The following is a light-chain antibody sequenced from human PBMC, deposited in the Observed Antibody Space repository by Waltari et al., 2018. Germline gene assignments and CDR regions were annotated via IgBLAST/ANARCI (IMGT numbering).Light chain of an antibody. V-gene: IGLV2-23*02. CDR3: CSYAGSRTWV. CDR2: DVS. Sequence: QSALTQPASVSGSPGQSTPIPCIGTSRYLWTFNLVSWYLPYPGTAPKLLIYDVSQRPSGVSNRFSGSKSGNTASLTISGLQAEDEAIYYCCSYAGSRTWVFGGGAKLTVL. J-gene: IGLJ3*02. CDR1: SRYLWTFNL.